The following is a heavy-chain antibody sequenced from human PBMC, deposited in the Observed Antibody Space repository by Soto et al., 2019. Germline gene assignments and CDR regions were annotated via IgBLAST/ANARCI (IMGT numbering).Heavy chain of an antibody. CDR3: ARSPDSSGYYPRRYYYGLAV. D-gene: IGHD3-22*01. V-gene: IGHV4-4*02. J-gene: IGHJ6*02. CDR2: IYHSGST. Sequence: PSETLSLTCAVSGGSISSSNWWSWVRQPPGKGLEWIGEIYHSGSTNYNPSLKSRVTISVDKSKNQFSLKLSSVTAADTAVYYCARSPDSSGYYPRRYYYGLAVWGQGTTVTVSS. CDR1: GGSISSSNW.